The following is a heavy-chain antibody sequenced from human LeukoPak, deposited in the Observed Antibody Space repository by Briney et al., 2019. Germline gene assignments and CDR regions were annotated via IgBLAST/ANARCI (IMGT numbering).Heavy chain of an antibody. CDR3: ARGKSLQQWLVRVLGY. D-gene: IGHD6-19*01. CDR2: IYYSGNT. Sequence: SETLSLTCTVSDGSISTYYWNWIRQPPGKGLEWIGFIYYSGNTNYNPSLKSRVTMSIDASKNQYSLKLSSVTAADTAVYYCARGKSLQQWLVRVLGYWGQGTLVTVSS. J-gene: IGHJ4*02. V-gene: IGHV4-59*12. CDR1: DGSISTYY.